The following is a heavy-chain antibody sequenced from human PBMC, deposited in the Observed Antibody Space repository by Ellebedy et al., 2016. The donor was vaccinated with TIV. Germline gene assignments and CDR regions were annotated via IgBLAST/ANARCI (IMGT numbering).Heavy chain of an antibody. CDR1: GYTFTGYY. D-gene: IGHD2-15*01. J-gene: IGHJ4*02. Sequence: ASVKVSCKASGYTFTGYYMHWVRQAPGQGLEWMGWINPNSGGTNYAQKFQGRVTMTRDTSISTAYMELSSLRSEDTAVYYCARQEDERRYCSGGSCFGGHTHYFDYWGQGTLVTVSS. CDR3: ARQEDERRYCSGGSCFGGHTHYFDY. CDR2: INPNSGGT. V-gene: IGHV1-2*02.